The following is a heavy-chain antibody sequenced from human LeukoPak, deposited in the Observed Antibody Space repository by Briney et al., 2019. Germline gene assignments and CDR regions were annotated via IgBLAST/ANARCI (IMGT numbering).Heavy chain of an antibody. CDR3: AKGEWLANFDY. CDR2: ISGSSSSGRT. D-gene: IGHD6-19*01. Sequence: GGSLRVSCAASGFTFSSNAVSWVRQAPGKGLEWVSAISGSSSSGRTFYADSVKGRFTISRDNSKNTLYLQMNSLRAEDTAVYYCAKGEWLANFDYWGQGALVTVSS. V-gene: IGHV3-23*01. J-gene: IGHJ4*02. CDR1: GFTFSSNA.